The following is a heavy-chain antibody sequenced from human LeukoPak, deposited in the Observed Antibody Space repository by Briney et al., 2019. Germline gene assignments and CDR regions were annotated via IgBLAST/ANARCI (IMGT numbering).Heavy chain of an antibody. D-gene: IGHD3-10*01. J-gene: IGHJ4*02. CDR1: GFAFNTYA. V-gene: IGHV3-33*01. Sequence: GRSLRLSCAAAGFAFNTYAMHWVRQAPGQGLEWVALIWHDGSHKFYSNSVRGQFTISRDNSKNTVSLQMNNLRPEDTAVYYCAREIFGSGSYPDLWGQGTLVTVSS. CDR3: AREIFGSGSYPDL. CDR2: IWHDGSHK.